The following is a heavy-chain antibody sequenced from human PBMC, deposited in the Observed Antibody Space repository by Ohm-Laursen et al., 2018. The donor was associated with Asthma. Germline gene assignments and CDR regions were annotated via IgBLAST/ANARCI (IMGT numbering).Heavy chain of an antibody. V-gene: IGHV3-33*01. J-gene: IGHJ4*02. D-gene: IGHD2-21*02. CDR2: IWYDGSNK. CDR1: GFTFSSYG. Sequence: SLRLSCAASGFTFSSYGMHWVRQAPGKGLEWVAVIWYDGSNKYYADSVKGRFTISRDNSKNTLYLQMNSLRAEDTAVYYCARLRCGGDCYYDYWGQGTLVTVSS. CDR3: ARLRCGGDCYYDY.